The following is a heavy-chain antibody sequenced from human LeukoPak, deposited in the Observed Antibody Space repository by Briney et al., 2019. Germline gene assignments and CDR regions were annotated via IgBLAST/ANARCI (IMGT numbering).Heavy chain of an antibody. CDR1: GYTFTGYY. D-gene: IGHD2-2*01. V-gene: IGHV1-2*02. CDR3: ATDIVVVPAAPYYFDY. CDR2: INPNSGGT. Sequence: ASVKVSCKASGYTFTGYYMHWVRQAPGQGLEWMGWINPNSGGTNYAQKFQGRVTMTRDTSISTAYMELSRLRPDDTAVYYCATDIVVVPAAPYYFDYWGQGTLVTVSS. J-gene: IGHJ4*02.